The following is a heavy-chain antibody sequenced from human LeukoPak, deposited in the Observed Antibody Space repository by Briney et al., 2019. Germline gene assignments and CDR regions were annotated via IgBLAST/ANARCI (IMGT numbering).Heavy chain of an antibody. D-gene: IGHD3-22*01. V-gene: IGHV3-7*01. CDR3: ATYSSLNRREFQF. CDR2: IKTDGSEK. J-gene: IGHJ1*01. Sequence: LSGGSLRLSCEGSGFNFSNYSMGWVRQAPGKGLQWVANIKTDGSEKYYVDSVKGRFTIPRDNAKNSLYLQMNSLRAEDTAVYYCATYSSLNRREFQFWGQGTLLTVSS. CDR1: GFNFSNYS.